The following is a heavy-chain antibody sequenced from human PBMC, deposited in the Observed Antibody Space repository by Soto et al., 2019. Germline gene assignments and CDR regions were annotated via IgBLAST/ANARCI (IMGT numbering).Heavy chain of an antibody. CDR2: VWYDGSNK. V-gene: IGHV3-33*03. D-gene: IGHD2-2*01. CDR1: GFIFRSYG. J-gene: IGHJ4*02. Sequence: QELLVESGGGVVQPGTSLRLSCETSGFIFRSYGMHWVRQAPGKGLEWVAVVWYDGSNKEYGESVKGRFTISRDNSKNTLYLQMNNLRADDTAVYSCARVGYCTSTSSNCPFESWGQGTLVTVSS. CDR3: ARVGYCTSTSSNCPFES.